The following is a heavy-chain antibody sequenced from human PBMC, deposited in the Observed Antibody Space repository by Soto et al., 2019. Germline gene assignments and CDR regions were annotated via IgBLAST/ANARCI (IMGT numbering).Heavy chain of an antibody. D-gene: IGHD2-15*01. Sequence: SETLSLTCAVSGFFISSGNYWGWIRKPPGKGLEWMGSIFHGGNTYYNPSLKSRVTISVDMSKNQFSLKLNSVTAADTAVDYCARARWYDAFDVWGQGTVVTVSS. J-gene: IGHJ3*01. CDR2: IFHGGNT. CDR3: ARARWYDAFDV. V-gene: IGHV4-38-2*01. CDR1: GFFISSGNY.